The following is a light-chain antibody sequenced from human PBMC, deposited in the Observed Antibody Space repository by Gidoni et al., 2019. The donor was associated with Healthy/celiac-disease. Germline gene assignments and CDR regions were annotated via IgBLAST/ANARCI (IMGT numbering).Light chain of an antibody. Sequence: DMQMTQSPSSLSASVGDRVTLTCRASQGISNYLAWYQQKPGKVPKLLLYAASTLQSGVPSRFSGSGSGTDFTLTISSLQPEDVATYYCQTYNSAPLTFXGXTKVEIK. J-gene: IGKJ4*01. V-gene: IGKV1-27*01. CDR3: QTYNSAPLT. CDR1: QGISNY. CDR2: AAS.